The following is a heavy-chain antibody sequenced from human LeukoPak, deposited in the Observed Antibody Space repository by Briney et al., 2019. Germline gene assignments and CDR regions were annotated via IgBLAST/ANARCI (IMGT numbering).Heavy chain of an antibody. CDR3: ARVPPDYDILTGYYNGHDAFDI. D-gene: IGHD3-9*01. Sequence: ASVKVSCKASGYTFTDYYMHWVRQAPGQGLEWMGIINPTGGSTTYAQKLQGRVTMTTDTSTSTAYMELRSLRSDDTAVYYCARVPPDYDILTGYYNGHDAFDIWGQGTMVTVSS. CDR2: INPTGGST. CDR1: GYTFTDYY. V-gene: IGHV1-46*01. J-gene: IGHJ3*02.